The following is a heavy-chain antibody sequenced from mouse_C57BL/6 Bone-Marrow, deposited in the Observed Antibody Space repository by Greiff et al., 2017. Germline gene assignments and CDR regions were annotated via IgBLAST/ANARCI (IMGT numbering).Heavy chain of an antibody. D-gene: IGHD2-12*01. V-gene: IGHV1-50*01. CDR3: ARRIRGFAY. Sequence: LQESGAELVKPGASVKLSCKASGYTFTSYWMQWVKQRPGQGLEWIGEIDPSDSYTNYNQKFKGKATLTVDTSSSTAYMQLSSLTSEASAVYYCARRIRGFAYWGQGTLVTVSA. J-gene: IGHJ3*01. CDR1: GYTFTSYW. CDR2: IDPSDSYT.